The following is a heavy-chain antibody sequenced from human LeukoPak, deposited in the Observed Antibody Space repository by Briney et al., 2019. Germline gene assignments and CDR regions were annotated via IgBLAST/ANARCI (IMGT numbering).Heavy chain of an antibody. D-gene: IGHD4-17*01. CDR3: ATQHYGLFDY. V-gene: IGHV3-21*01. CDR2: ISGSSSYI. J-gene: IGHJ4*02. CDR1: GFTFSRYS. Sequence: GGSLRLSCAASGFTFSRYSMNWVRQAPGKGLEWVSSISGSSSYIYYADSVKGRFTISRHNAKNSLYLQMNSLRAEDTAVYYCATQHYGLFDYWGQGTLVTVSS.